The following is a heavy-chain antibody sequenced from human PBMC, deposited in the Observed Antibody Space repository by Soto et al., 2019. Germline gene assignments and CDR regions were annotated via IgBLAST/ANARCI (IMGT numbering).Heavy chain of an antibody. CDR3: ASIPLLGYCSSTSCYDTGSRDY. D-gene: IGHD2-2*01. J-gene: IGHJ4*02. V-gene: IGHV6-1*01. CDR2: TYYRSKWYN. Sequence: SQTLSLTCAISGDSVSSNSAAWNWIRQSPSRGLEWLGRTYYRSKWYNDYAVSVKSRITINPDTSKNQFSLQLNSVTPEDTAVYYCASIPLLGYCSSTSCYDTGSRDYWGQGTLVTVSS. CDR1: GDSVSSNSAA.